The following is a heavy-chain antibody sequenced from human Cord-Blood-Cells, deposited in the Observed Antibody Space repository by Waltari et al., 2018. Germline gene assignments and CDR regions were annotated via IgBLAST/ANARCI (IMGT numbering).Heavy chain of an antibody. CDR3: ARREYGSGTHKADAFDI. CDR2: IYYSGST. J-gene: IGHJ3*02. Sequence: QLQLQESGPGLVKPSETLSLTCTVSGGSISSSIYYLGWIRQPPGKGLGGLGSIYYSGSTYYNPSLKSRVTISVDTSKNQFSLKLSSVTAADTAVYYCARREYGSGTHKADAFDIWGQGTMVTVSS. CDR1: GGSISSSIYY. D-gene: IGHD3-10*01. V-gene: IGHV4-39*01.